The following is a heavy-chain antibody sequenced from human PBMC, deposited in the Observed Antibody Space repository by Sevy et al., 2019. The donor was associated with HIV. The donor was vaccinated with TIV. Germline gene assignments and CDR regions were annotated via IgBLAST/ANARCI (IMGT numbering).Heavy chain of an antibody. Sequence: ASLKVSCKASGGTFSSYAISWVRQAPGQGLEWMGGIIPIFGTANYAQKFQGRVTITADKSTSTAYMELSSLRSEDTAVYYCAWVVKYYDSSGYYAAFDIWGQGTMVTVSS. CDR3: AWVVKYYDSSGYYAAFDI. CDR1: GGTFSSYA. D-gene: IGHD3-22*01. J-gene: IGHJ3*02. CDR2: IIPIFGTA. V-gene: IGHV1-69*06.